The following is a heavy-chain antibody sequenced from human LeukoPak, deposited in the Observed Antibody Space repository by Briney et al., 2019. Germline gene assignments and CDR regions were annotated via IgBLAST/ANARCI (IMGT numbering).Heavy chain of an antibody. CDR1: GFTFSSYG. V-gene: IGHV3-30*02. CDR3: AKILDDFWSGYYPTLDY. Sequence: AGGSLRLSCAASGFTFSSYGMHWVRQAPGKGLEWVAFIRYDGSNKYYADSVKGRFTISRDNSKNTLYLQMNSLRAEDTAVYYCAKILDDFWSGYYPTLDYWGQGTLVTVSS. J-gene: IGHJ4*02. CDR2: IRYDGSNK. D-gene: IGHD3-3*01.